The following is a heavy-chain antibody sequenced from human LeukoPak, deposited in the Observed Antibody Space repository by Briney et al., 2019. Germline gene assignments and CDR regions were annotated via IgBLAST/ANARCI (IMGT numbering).Heavy chain of an antibody. D-gene: IGHD1-26*01. CDR2: IIPIFGTA. J-gene: IGHJ3*01. V-gene: IGHV1-69*06. CDR1: VGTFSSYA. CDR3: ARDRASSVGGSYDAFDV. Sequence: SVNVSFKASVGTFSSYAISWVRQAPGQGLEWMGRIIPIFGTANYAQKFQGRVTITADKSSSSAYMELSSLRSEDTAVYYCARDRASSVGGSYDAFDVWGQGTMVTVSS.